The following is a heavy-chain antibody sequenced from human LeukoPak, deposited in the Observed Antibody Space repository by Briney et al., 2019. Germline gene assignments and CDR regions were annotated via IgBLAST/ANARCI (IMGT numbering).Heavy chain of an antibody. CDR1: GFMLSSYW. Sequence: GGSLRLSCAASGFMLSSYWMSWVRQAPGKGLEWVANIKQDGSEKYYVDSVKGRFTISRDNAKNSLFLQMNRLRAEDTAVYYCAKDEGGTYYYGSGTYYLGRRHFDYWGQGTLVTVSS. V-gene: IGHV3-7*03. J-gene: IGHJ4*02. CDR2: IKQDGSEK. CDR3: AKDEGGTYYYGSGTYYLGRRHFDY. D-gene: IGHD3-10*01.